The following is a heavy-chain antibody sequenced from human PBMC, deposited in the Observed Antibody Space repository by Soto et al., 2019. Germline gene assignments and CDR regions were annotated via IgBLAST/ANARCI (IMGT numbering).Heavy chain of an antibody. CDR3: ARKDKSGYFNWFDP. Sequence: GESLKISCRTSGYRFTSYWIAWVRQMPGKGLEWMGIIFPSDSDTRYSPSFQGQVTISADRSTSTVFLQWASLKASDTAVYFCARKDKSGYFNWFDPWGQGTLVTVSP. CDR1: GYRFTSYW. D-gene: IGHD3-22*01. J-gene: IGHJ5*02. CDR2: IFPSDSDT. V-gene: IGHV5-51*01.